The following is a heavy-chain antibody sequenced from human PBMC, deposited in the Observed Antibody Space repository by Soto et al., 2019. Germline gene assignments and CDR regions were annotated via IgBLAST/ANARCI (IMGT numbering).Heavy chain of an antibody. V-gene: IGHV3-7*03. CDR2: IKQDGSEK. Sequence: PGGSLSLSCAASGFTFSSYWMSWVRQAPGKGLEWVANIKQDGSEKYYVDSVRGRFTISRDNAKNSLYLQMNSLRAEDTAVYYCASEYSSSWSYYYYGMDVWGQGTTVTVSS. J-gene: IGHJ6*02. CDR3: ASEYSSSWSYYYYGMDV. CDR1: GFTFSSYW. D-gene: IGHD6-13*01.